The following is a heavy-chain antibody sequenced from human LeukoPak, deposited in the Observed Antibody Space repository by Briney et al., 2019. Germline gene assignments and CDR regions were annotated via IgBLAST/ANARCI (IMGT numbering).Heavy chain of an antibody. Sequence: SVKVSRKASGGTFSSYAISWVRQAPGQGLEWMGRIIPILGIANYAQKFQGRVTITADKSTSTAYMELSSLRSEDTAVYYCARSPGMVSYYFDYWGQGTLVTVSS. J-gene: IGHJ4*02. D-gene: IGHD1-26*01. V-gene: IGHV1-69*04. CDR1: GGTFSSYA. CDR2: IIPILGIA. CDR3: ARSPGMVSYYFDY.